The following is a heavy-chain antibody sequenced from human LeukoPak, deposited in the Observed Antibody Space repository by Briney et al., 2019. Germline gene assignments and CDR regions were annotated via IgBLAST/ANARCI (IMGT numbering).Heavy chain of an antibody. D-gene: IGHD1/OR15-1a*01. CDR3: ARAQQEDMSFGY. CDR2: TYYSGST. V-gene: IGHV4-59*01. Sequence: SETLFLTCTVSGGSISSYYRSWIRQPPGKGLEWIGYTYYSGSTNYNPSLKSRVTISVDTSKNQFSLKLSSVTAADTAVYYCARAQQEDMSFGYWGQGTLVTVSS. CDR1: GGSISSYY. J-gene: IGHJ4*02.